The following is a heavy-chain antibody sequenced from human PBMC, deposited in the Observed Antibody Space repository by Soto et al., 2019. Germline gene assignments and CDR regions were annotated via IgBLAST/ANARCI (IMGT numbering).Heavy chain of an antibody. CDR3: ARTPNNGRAGVYGMDV. CDR2: IDGDSGDT. V-gene: IGHV1-2*04. J-gene: IGHJ6*02. D-gene: IGHD2-8*01. CDR1: GYTFTNYY. Sequence: QVQLVQSGAEVKKPGASVKVSCKASGYTFTNYYIHWVRQAPGQGLEWMGWIDGDSGDTKDAQKFQGWVTMTRDTSINTAYMELRRLTSDHTAVYYCARTPNNGRAGVYGMDVWGQGTTVTVSS.